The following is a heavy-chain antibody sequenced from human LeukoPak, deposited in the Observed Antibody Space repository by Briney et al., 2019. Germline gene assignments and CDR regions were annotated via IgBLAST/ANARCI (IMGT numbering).Heavy chain of an antibody. CDR2: ISSSGSTI. CDR3: AREYCSGGSCFGFDP. D-gene: IGHD2-15*01. Sequence: GGSLRLSCAASGFTFSSYEMNWVRQAPGKGLEWVSYISSSGSTIYYADSVKCRFTISRDNAKNSLYLQMNSLRAEDTAVYYCAREYCSGGSCFGFDPWGQGTLVTVSS. J-gene: IGHJ5*02. CDR1: GFTFSSYE. V-gene: IGHV3-48*03.